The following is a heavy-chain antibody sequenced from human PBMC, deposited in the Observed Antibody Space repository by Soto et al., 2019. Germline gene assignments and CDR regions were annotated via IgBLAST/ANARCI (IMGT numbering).Heavy chain of an antibody. D-gene: IGHD4-17*01. CDR3: ARGYFPFYGDYSPFGAFDI. CDR2: MNPNSGNT. Sequence: ASVKVSCKASGYTFTSYDINWVRQATGQGLEWMGWMNPNSGNTGYAQKFQGRVTMTRNTSISTAYMELSSLSSEDTAVYYCARGYFPFYGDYSPFGAFDIWGQGTMVTVSS. J-gene: IGHJ3*02. V-gene: IGHV1-8*01. CDR1: GYTFTSYD.